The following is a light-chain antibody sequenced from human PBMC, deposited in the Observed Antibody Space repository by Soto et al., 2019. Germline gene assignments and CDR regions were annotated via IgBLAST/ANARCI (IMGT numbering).Light chain of an antibody. CDR2: KVS. J-gene: IGKJ1*01. Sequence: QRTLSFSTLSAFVGETVTITCRASQSINNWLAWYQQKPGKAPKFLIYKVSNLEDGVPSRFSGSGSGTEFTVTIISLESDDFATYYCLQDKNYPWTFGQGTKVDI. V-gene: IGKV1-5*03. CDR3: LQDKNYPWT. CDR1: QSINNW.